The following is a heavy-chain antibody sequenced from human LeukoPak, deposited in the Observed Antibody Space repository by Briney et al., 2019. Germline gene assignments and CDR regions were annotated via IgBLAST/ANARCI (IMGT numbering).Heavy chain of an antibody. D-gene: IGHD6-19*01. CDR3: AKEHISGWPNFDS. CDR1: GFAFNDFT. J-gene: IGHJ4*02. CDR2: ISGEGGSI. V-gene: IGHV3-43*01. Sequence: PGGSLRLSCAASGFAFNDFTMHWVRQPPGKGVEWISLISGEGGSIYYADSVKGRFTISRDKSRDSLSLYLQMNSLRADDSALYYCAKEHISGWPNFDSWGQGTLVTVSS.